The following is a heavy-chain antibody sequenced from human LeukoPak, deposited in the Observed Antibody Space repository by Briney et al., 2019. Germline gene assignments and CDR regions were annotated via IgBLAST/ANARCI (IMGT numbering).Heavy chain of an antibody. J-gene: IGHJ4*02. Sequence: PGGSLRLSCEASGFTITSKAMHWVRQAPGEGLEWVAVIAADGRDKHYADSVKGRFTISRDNSKNTLVLQMNSLKAEDTALYFCARDLGRVAHYYFDYWGQGTLVTVSS. CDR3: ARDLGRVAHYYFDY. V-gene: IGHV3-30*14. CDR2: IAADGRDK. D-gene: IGHD2-15*01. CDR1: GFTITSKA.